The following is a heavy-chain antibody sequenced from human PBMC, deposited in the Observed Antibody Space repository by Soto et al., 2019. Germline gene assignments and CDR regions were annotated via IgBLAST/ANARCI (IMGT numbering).Heavy chain of an antibody. CDR2: IIPRFGTT. J-gene: IGHJ4*02. CDR3: ARGRGLYNSGRSQLDS. CDR1: GDSFSKYT. D-gene: IGHD1-1*01. Sequence: SVKVSCKASGDSFSKYTVNWVRQAPRQGLEWMGGIIPRFGTTNYAPTLQDRVTITADESMNTVYMELSSPRSEDTALYYCARGRGLYNSGRSQLDSRGQGTLVTVSS. V-gene: IGHV1-69*13.